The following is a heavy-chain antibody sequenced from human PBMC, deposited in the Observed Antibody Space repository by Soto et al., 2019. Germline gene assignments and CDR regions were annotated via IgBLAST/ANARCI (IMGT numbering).Heavy chain of an antibody. V-gene: IGHV4-59*02. D-gene: IGHD3-16*01. CDR2: FYYSGTT. Sequence: SETLSLTCSVSGDSVTDYYWNWVRQTPGKALEWIGYFYYSGTTNYNPSLKGRASISVDTSKNRFSLELTSVTAADTAVYYCIRGGVAAPPHFEFWGQGKLVTSPQ. J-gene: IGHJ4*02. CDR3: IRGGVAAPPHFEF. CDR1: GDSVTDYY.